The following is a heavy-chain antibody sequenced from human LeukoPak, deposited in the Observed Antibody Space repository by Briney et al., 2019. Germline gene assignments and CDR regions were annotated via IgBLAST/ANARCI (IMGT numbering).Heavy chain of an antibody. J-gene: IGHJ4*02. Sequence: ASVKVSCKASGYTFTGYYMHWVRQAPGQGLEWMGWINPNSGGTNYAQKFQGRVTMTRDTSISTAYMELSRLRSDDTAVYYCARDLAVAGKDFDYWGQGTLVTVSS. CDR2: INPNSGGT. CDR3: ARDLAVAGKDFDY. V-gene: IGHV1-2*02. CDR1: GYTFTGYY. D-gene: IGHD6-19*01.